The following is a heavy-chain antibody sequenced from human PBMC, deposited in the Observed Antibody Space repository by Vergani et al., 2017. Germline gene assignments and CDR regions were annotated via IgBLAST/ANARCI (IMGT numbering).Heavy chain of an antibody. CDR2: MNPNSGNT. Sequence: QVQLVQSGAEVKKPGASVKVSCKASGYTFTSYDINWVRQATGQGLEWMGWMNPNSGNTGYAQKFQGRVTMTRDTSISTAYMELSRLRSDDTAVYYCARASNYYDSSGYYPYYYGMDVWGQGTTVTVSS. CDR3: ARASNYYDSSGYYPYYYGMDV. CDR1: GYTFTSYD. V-gene: IGHV1-8*01. D-gene: IGHD3-22*01. J-gene: IGHJ6*02.